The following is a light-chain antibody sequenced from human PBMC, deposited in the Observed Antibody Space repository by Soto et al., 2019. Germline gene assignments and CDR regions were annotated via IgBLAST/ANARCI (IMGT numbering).Light chain of an antibody. CDR1: QSVANW. J-gene: IGKJ4*01. CDR3: QKYTNYPLN. Sequence: DIQMTHSPSTLSASVGDRVTITFLASQSVANWLAWYQQKPGRAPELLIYEASSLETGVPSRFSGSGSETEFSLTITSLQPEDFGFYYCQKYTNYPLNFGGGTKVDIK. V-gene: IGKV1-5*03. CDR2: EAS.